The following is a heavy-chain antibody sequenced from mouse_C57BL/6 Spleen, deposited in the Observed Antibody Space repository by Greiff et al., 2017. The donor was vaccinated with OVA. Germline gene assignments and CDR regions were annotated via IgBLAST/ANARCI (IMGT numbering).Heavy chain of an antibody. Sequence: QVQLQQSGAELVRPGASVTLSCKASGYTFTDYEMHWVKQTPVHGLEWIGALDPETGGTAYNQKFKGKAILTADKSSSTAYMELRSLTSEDSAVYYCTRGLLRPYAMDYWGQGTSVTVSS. CDR2: LDPETGGT. V-gene: IGHV1-15*01. D-gene: IGHD2-3*01. J-gene: IGHJ4*01. CDR1: GYTFTDYE. CDR3: TRGLLRPYAMDY.